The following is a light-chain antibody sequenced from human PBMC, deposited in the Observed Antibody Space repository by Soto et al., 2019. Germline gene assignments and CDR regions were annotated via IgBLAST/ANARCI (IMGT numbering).Light chain of an antibody. CDR3: QQYNSWWT. V-gene: IGKV1-5*03. CDR1: QSISSW. J-gene: IGKJ1*01. CDR2: KAS. Sequence: DIQMTQSPSTLSGSVGDRVTITCRASQSISSWLAWYHQKPGKAPKLLIYKASSLESGVPSRFSGSGSGTEFTLTISSLQPDDFATYYCQQYNSWWTFGQGTKVDI.